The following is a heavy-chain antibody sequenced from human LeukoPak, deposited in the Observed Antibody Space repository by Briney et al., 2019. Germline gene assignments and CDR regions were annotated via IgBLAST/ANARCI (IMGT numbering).Heavy chain of an antibody. D-gene: IGHD2/OR15-2a*01. CDR1: GYSFTRYY. J-gene: IGHJ3*02. CDR3: ARVLGTTVRYGGFDI. CDR2: INPNGGGP. V-gene: IGHV1-2*02. Sequence: ASVKVSCKTSGYSFTRYYMHWVRQPPGQGLEWMGWINPNGGGPNYAEKFQGRVTMTSDTSISTVYLTLGSLRSDDTAIYYCARVLGTTVRYGGFDIWGQGTMVTVSS.